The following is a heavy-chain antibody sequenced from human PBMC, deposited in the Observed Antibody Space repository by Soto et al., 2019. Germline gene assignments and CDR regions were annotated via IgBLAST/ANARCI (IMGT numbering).Heavy chain of an antibody. CDR3: ARDNPYSSIPGDYYYGMDV. CDR2: IIAYNGNT. V-gene: IGHV1-18*01. Sequence: GASVKVSCKASGYTFTSYGISWVRQAPGQGLEWMGWIIAYNGNTNYAQKLQGRVTITADESTSTAYMELSSLRSEDTAVYYCARDNPYSSIPGDYYYGMDVWGQGTTVTVSS. J-gene: IGHJ6*02. CDR1: GYTFTSYG. D-gene: IGHD6-13*01.